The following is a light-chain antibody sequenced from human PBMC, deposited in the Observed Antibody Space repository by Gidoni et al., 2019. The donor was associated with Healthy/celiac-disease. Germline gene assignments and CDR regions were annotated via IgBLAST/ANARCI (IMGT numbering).Light chain of an antibody. J-gene: IGLJ1*01. CDR2: YDS. CDR1: NIGSKS. CDR3: QVWDSSSDHSYV. Sequence: SYVLTQHPSVSVAPGKTARITCGGNNIGSKSVHWYQQKPGQAPVLVIYYDSDRPSGIPERFSGSNSGNTATLTISRVEAGDEADYYCQVWDSSSDHSYVFGTGTKVTVL. V-gene: IGLV3-21*04.